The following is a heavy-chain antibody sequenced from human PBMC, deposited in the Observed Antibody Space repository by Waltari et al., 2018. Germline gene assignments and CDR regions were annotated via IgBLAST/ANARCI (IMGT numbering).Heavy chain of an antibody. Sequence: QVQLQESGPGLVKPSETLSLTCAVSGYSNSSGYYWGWIRQPPGKGLEWIGSIYHSGSTYYNPSLKSRVTISVDTSKNQFSLKLSSVTAADTAVYYCARTYYDFWSGYLFDPWGQGTLVTVSS. CDR3: ARTYYDFWSGYLFDP. CDR1: GYSNSSGYY. V-gene: IGHV4-38-2*01. D-gene: IGHD3-3*01. CDR2: IYHSGST. J-gene: IGHJ5*02.